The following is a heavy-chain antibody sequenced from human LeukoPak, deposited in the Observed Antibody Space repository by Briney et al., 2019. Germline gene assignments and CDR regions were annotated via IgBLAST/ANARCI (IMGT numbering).Heavy chain of an antibody. CDR2: INRGEST. V-gene: IGHV4-34*01. CDR3: ARGDYDILTGYSYYFDY. CDR1: GGSFSSYY. J-gene: IGHJ4*02. Sequence: PSETLSPTCAVYGGSFSSYYWSWIPQPPGKGLEWIGEINRGESTNYNPSLKSRVTISVDTSKNQFSLKLSSVTAADTAVYYCARGDYDILTGYSYYFDYWGQGTLVTVSS. D-gene: IGHD3-9*01.